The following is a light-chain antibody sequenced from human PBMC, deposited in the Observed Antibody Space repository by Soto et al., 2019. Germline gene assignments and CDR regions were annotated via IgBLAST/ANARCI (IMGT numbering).Light chain of an antibody. CDR1: QNINFY. CDR3: QQYNSYSSWT. J-gene: IGKJ1*01. V-gene: IGKV1-5*01. Sequence: DIQMTQSPSTLSASVGDRVTITCRASQNINFYFAGYQQKPGKAPQILLFDVSRLARWVPSRFSGSGSGTEFTPTISSMQPDDFPTYDCQQYNSYSSWTFGLGTKVDIK. CDR2: DVS.